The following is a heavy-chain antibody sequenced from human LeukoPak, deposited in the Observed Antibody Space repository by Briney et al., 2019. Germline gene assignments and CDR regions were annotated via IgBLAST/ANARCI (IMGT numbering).Heavy chain of an antibody. CDR2: ISYDGSNK. CDR3: ARGGRYYGSGSYYYYYMDV. CDR1: GFTFSSYA. Sequence: PGRSLRLSCAASGFTFSSYAMHWVRQAPGKGLEWVAVISYDGSNKYYADSVKGRFTISRDNSKNTLYLQMNSLRAEDTAVYYCARGGRYYGSGSYYYYYMDVWGKGTTVTVSS. J-gene: IGHJ6*03. D-gene: IGHD3-10*01. V-gene: IGHV3-30*04.